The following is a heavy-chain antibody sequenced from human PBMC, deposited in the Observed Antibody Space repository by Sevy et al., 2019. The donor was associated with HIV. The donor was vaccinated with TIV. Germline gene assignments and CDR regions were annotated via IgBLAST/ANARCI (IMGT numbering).Heavy chain of an antibody. CDR2: ISYDGSSK. Sequence: GGSLRLSCAASGFSVSSHAMHWVRQAPGKGLEWVALISYDGSSKYYSDSVKGRLTISRDNSKNTLYLQMNSLRPEDTASYYCSRDAGYSVGWYPSDYWGQGTLVTVSS. V-gene: IGHV3-30-3*01. CDR1: GFSVSSHA. D-gene: IGHD2-15*01. J-gene: IGHJ4*02. CDR3: SRDAGYSVGWYPSDY.